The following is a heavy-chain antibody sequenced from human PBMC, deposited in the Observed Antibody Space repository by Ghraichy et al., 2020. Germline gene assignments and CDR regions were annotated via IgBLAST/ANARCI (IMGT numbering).Heavy chain of an antibody. CDR2: LTTTGENT. J-gene: IGHJ1*01. D-gene: IGHD3/OR15-3a*01. CDR3: AKGSMSGLGFQH. Sequence: GGSLRLSCAASGFTFSTYAMGWVRQAPGKGLAWISTLTTTGENTYYADSVQGRFTISRDNSKNTLYLQLDSLRAEDTAIYYCAKGSMSGLGFQHWGQGTLVTV. CDR1: GFTFSTYA. V-gene: IGHV3-23*01.